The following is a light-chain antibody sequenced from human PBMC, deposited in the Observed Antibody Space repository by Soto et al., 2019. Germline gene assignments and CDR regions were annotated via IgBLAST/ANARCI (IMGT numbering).Light chain of an antibody. CDR3: SSYTSSTTLGV. Sequence: QSVLTQPASVSGSPGQSITISCTGTSSDVGGYNYVSWYQQHPGKAPKLMIYDVSNRPSGVSNRFSGSKSGNTASLTISGRQAEDEADYYCSSYTSSTTLGVFGTGTQLTVL. J-gene: IGLJ1*01. V-gene: IGLV2-14*01. CDR1: SSDVGGYNY. CDR2: DVS.